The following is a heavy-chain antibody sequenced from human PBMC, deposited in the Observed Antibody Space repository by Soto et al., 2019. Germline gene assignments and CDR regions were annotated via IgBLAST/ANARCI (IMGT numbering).Heavy chain of an antibody. J-gene: IGHJ6*02. CDR3: ARGTAVAGTLGDV. CDR2: ISAYNGNT. V-gene: IGHV1-18*04. D-gene: IGHD6-19*01. Sequence: SVKVSCKASGYTFTSYGISWVRQAPGQGLEWMGWISAYNGNTNYAQKLPGRVTMTTDTSTSTAYMELRSLRSDDTAVYYWARGTAVAGTLGDVWGQGTTVTVSS. CDR1: GYTFTSYG.